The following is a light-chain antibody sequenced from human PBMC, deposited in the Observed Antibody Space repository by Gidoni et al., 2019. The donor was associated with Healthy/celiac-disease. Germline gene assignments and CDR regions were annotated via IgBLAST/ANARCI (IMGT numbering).Light chain of an antibody. CDR2: WAS. Sequence: IMVTQSPAALAVSLGERATINCKSSPSVLYSSNNQNYLAWYQQKPGQPPKLLIYWASTRESGVPDRFSGSGSGTDFTLTISSLQAEDVAVYYCQQYYSTPRTFGQGTKLEIK. V-gene: IGKV4-1*01. J-gene: IGKJ2*01. CDR3: QQYYSTPRT. CDR1: PSVLYSSNNQNY.